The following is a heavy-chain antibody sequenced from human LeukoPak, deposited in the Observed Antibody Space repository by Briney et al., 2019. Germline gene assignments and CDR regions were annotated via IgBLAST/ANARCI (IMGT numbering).Heavy chain of an antibody. CDR3: GALIAAAGWYFDY. V-gene: IGHV4-59*01. CDR2: IYYSGST. Sequence: SETLSLTCTVSGASISSYYWSWIRQPPGKGLEWIGYIYYSGSTNYNPSLKSRVTISVDTSKNQFSLKLSSVTAADTAVYYCGALIAAAGWYFDYWGQGTLVTVSS. CDR1: GASISSYY. J-gene: IGHJ4*02. D-gene: IGHD6-13*01.